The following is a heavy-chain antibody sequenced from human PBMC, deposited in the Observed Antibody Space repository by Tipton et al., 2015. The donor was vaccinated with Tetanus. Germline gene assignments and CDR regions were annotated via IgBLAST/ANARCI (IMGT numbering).Heavy chain of an antibody. D-gene: IGHD2-15*01. Sequence: SLRLSCAASGFTFSSYGMHWVRQAPGKGLEWAAVIWYDGSNKYYADSVKGRFTISRDNSKNTLYLQMNSLRAEDTAVYYCAREGSADAFDIWGQGTMVTVSS. CDR1: GFTFSSYG. J-gene: IGHJ3*02. CDR2: IWYDGSNK. V-gene: IGHV3-33*01. CDR3: AREGSADAFDI.